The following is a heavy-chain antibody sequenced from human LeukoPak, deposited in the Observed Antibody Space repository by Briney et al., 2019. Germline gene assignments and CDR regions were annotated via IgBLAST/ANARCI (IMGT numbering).Heavy chain of an antibody. V-gene: IGHV1-69*01. J-gene: IGHJ4*02. CDR2: IIPIFGTA. Sequence: SVKVSCKASGGTFSSYAISWVRQAPGQGLEWMGGIIPIFGTANYAQKFQGGVTITADESTSTAYMELSSLKASDTAMYYCARRELLWFGDINLTPGPFDYWGQETLVTVSS. D-gene: IGHD3-10*01. CDR1: GGTFSSYA. CDR3: ARRELLWFGDINLTPGPFDY.